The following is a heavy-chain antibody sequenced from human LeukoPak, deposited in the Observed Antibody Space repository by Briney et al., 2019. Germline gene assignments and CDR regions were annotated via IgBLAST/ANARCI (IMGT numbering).Heavy chain of an antibody. Sequence: ASVKVSCKASGYTFTSYGISWVRQAPGQGLEWMGWISAYNGNTNYAQKLQGRVTMTTDTSTSTAYMELRSLRSDDTAVYYCASGEYQLLYLGYYYGMDVWGQGTTVTVSS. D-gene: IGHD2-2*02. J-gene: IGHJ6*02. CDR3: ASGEYQLLYLGYYYGMDV. CDR1: GYTFTSYG. CDR2: ISAYNGNT. V-gene: IGHV1-18*01.